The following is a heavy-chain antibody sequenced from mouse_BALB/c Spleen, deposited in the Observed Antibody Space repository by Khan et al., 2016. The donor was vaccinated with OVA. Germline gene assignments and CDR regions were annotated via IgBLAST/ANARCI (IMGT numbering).Heavy chain of an antibody. CDR1: GFTFSSYA. Sequence: EVKVVESGGGLVQPGGSLKLSCAASGFTFSSYAMSWVRQTPEKRLEWVATISSGGNYTYYPDSVKGRFTISRDNAKSTLYLQMSSLRSEDTAMCYCARPPITTVVATSYWFFDVWGAGTTVTVSS. CDR2: ISSGGNYT. V-gene: IGHV5-9-3*01. D-gene: IGHD1-1*01. J-gene: IGHJ1*01. CDR3: ARPPITTVVATSYWFFDV.